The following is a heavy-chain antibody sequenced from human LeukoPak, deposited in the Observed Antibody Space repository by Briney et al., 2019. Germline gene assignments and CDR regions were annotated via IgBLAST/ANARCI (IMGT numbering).Heavy chain of an antibody. V-gene: IGHV3-48*03. CDR3: AKEVTPDRSGFDAFDI. D-gene: IGHD3-22*01. CDR2: ISSSGSTI. CDR1: GFTFSSYE. Sequence: PGGSLRLSRAASGFTFSSYEMDWVRQAPGKGLEWVSYISSSGSTIYYADSVKGRFTISRDNAKNSLYLQMNSLRAEDTAVYYCAKEVTPDRSGFDAFDIWGQGTMVTVSS. J-gene: IGHJ3*02.